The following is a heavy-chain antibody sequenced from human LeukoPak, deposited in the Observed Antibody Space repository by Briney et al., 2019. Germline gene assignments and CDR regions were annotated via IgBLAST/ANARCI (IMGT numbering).Heavy chain of an antibody. V-gene: IGHV1-69*06. CDR2: IIPIFGTA. J-gene: IGHJ3*02. CDR3: ARENPITMVRGVIITGAFDI. CDR1: GGTFSSYA. D-gene: IGHD3-10*01. Sequence: GASVKVSCKASGGTFSSYAISWVRQAPGQGLEWMGGIIPIFGTANYAQKFQGRVTITADKSTSTAYMELSSLRSEDTAVYCCARENPITMVRGVIITGAFDIWGQGTMVTVSS.